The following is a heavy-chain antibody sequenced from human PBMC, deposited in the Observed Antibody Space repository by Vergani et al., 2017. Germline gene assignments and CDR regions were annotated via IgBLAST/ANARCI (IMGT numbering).Heavy chain of an antibody. CDR3: ARGDYGILTGYRY. CDR1: GYTFSSYG. J-gene: IGHJ4*02. D-gene: IGHD3-9*01. V-gene: IGHV1-46*03. CDR2: INPSGGHT. Sequence: QVHLVQSGAEVKKPGASVKVSCKTSGYTFSSYGISWVRQAPGQGLEWMGIINPSGGHTNYAQKFQGRVTMTRDTSTSTVYMELSSLRSEDTAIYYCARGDYGILTGYRYWGRGTLVTVSA.